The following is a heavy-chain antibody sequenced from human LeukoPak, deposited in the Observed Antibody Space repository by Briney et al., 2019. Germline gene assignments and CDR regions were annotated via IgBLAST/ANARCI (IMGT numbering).Heavy chain of an antibody. CDR2: INHSGST. J-gene: IGHJ4*02. CDR1: GGSFSGYY. Sequence: PSETLSLTCAVYGGSFSGYYWSWIRQPPGKGLEWIGEINHSGSTNYNPSLKSRVTISVDTSKNQFSLKLSSVTAADTAVYYCARTERYGRNVAYWGQGTLVTVSS. CDR3: ARTERYGRNVAY. V-gene: IGHV4-34*01. D-gene: IGHD1-26*01.